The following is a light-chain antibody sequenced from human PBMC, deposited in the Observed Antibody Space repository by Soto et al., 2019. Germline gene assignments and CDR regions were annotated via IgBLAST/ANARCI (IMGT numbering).Light chain of an antibody. J-gene: IGKJ1*01. CDR1: QSIGRY. V-gene: IGKV1-39*01. CDR3: QQYNSYS. Sequence: QSPSSLSASVGDRVTITCRASQSIGRYLNWYQEKPGKAPNVVIFTASSLQSGVPSRFNGSGSGTEFTLTISSLQPEDFANYYCQQYNSYSLGQGTKVDIK. CDR2: TAS.